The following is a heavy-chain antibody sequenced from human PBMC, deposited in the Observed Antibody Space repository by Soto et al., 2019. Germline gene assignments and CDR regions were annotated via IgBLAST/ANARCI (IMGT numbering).Heavy chain of an antibody. CDR2: ISWNSGSI. CDR1: GFTFDDYA. D-gene: IGHD3-3*01. V-gene: IGHV3-9*01. Sequence: EVQLVESGGDFVQPGRSMRLSCAASGFTFDDYAMHWVRQAPGKGLEWVSGISWNSGSIGYADSVKGRFTISRDNAKNSLYLQMNSLRAEDTALYYCAKDKGLRFLEWLLLFDYWGQGTLVTVSS. J-gene: IGHJ4*02. CDR3: AKDKGLRFLEWLLLFDY.